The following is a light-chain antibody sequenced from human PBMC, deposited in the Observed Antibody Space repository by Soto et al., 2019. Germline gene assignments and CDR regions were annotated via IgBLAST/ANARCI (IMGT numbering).Light chain of an antibody. CDR3: QSYDSSLSGWV. CDR2: GNN. CDR1: GSNIGAGFD. Sequence: QSVLTQPPSVSGAPGQRVTISCTGSGSNIGAGFDVHWYQQLPGTAPKLLVYGNNNRPSGVPDRFSGSKSATSASLAITGLQADDEADYYRQSYDSSLSGWVFGTGTKVTVL. J-gene: IGLJ1*01. V-gene: IGLV1-40*01.